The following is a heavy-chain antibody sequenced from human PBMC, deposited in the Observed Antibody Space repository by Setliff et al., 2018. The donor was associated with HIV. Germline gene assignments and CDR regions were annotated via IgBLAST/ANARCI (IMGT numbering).Heavy chain of an antibody. CDR3: VTSPGSFTSVDETEAGDY. CDR2: INPNTGLT. CDR1: GYTFSGNY. D-gene: IGHD6-25*01. J-gene: IGHJ4*02. V-gene: IGHV1-2*02. Sequence: ASVKVSCKASGYTFSGNYIPWVRQAPGQGLEWMGWINPNTGLTNYAQKFQGRVTMTRDTSITTAYMELSRLRSDDTATYFCVTSPGSFTSVDETEAGDYWGQGTLVTVSS.